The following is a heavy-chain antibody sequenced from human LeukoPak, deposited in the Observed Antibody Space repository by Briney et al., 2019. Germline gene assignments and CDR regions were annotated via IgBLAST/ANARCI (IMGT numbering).Heavy chain of an antibody. CDR1: GFTFNNYA. D-gene: IGHD6-6*01. Sequence: PGGSLRLSCAASGFTFNNYAMSWVRQAPGKGLEWVSAISGSDAGTCYADSVKGRFTISRDNSKNTLYLQMNSLRAEDTAVYYCARDRRGSSSRGAFGPWGQGTLVTVSS. V-gene: IGHV3-23*01. CDR2: ISGSDAGT. J-gene: IGHJ5*02. CDR3: ARDRRGSSSRGAFGP.